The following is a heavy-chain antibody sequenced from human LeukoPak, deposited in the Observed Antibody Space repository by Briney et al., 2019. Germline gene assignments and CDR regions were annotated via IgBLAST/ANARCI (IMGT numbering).Heavy chain of an antibody. V-gene: IGHV3-23*01. CDR1: GFTFSSYA. Sequence: GGSLRLSCAASGFTFSSYAMSWVRQAPGKGLEWVSAISRSGGSTYYADSVKGRFTISRDNSKNTLYLQMNSLRAEDTAVYYCAKDHAYCSSTSCYVDYFDYWGQGTLVTVSS. CDR2: ISRSGGST. J-gene: IGHJ4*02. D-gene: IGHD2-2*01. CDR3: AKDHAYCSSTSCYVDYFDY.